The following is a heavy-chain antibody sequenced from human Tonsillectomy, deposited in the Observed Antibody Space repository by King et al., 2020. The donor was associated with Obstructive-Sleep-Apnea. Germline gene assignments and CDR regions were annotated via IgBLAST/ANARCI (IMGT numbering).Heavy chain of an antibody. Sequence: RLQLQESGPGLVKPSETLSLTCTVSGDSISSSSCYWGWIRQPPGKGLEWIGSIHYSSGRTYYKPSLESRVTISVDTSNNQFSLKLSSVTAADTAVYYCAKERAAGPNWFDPWGQGTLVTVSS. V-gene: IGHV4-39*06. CDR3: AKERAAGPNWFDP. CDR2: IHYSSGRT. J-gene: IGHJ5*02. CDR1: GDSISSSSCY. D-gene: IGHD6-13*01.